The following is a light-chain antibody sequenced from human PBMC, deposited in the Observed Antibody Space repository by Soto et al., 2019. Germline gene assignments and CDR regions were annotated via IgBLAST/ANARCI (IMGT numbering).Light chain of an antibody. V-gene: IGLV1-51*02. CDR3: GTWDSSLSAYV. CDR2: ENN. CDR1: SSNIGNNY. J-gene: IGLJ1*01. Sequence: QSALTQPPSVSAAPGQKVTISCSGSSSNIGNNYVSWYQQLPGTAPKLLIYENNKRPSGIPDRFSGSKSGTLATLGITGLQTGDEADYYCGTWDSSLSAYVFGTGTKVTVL.